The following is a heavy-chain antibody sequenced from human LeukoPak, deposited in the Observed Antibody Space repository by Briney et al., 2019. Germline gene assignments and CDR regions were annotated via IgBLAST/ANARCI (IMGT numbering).Heavy chain of an antibody. V-gene: IGHV3-23*01. CDR3: ARGQEFDDGVFDS. CDR2: IRSNGATA. Sequence: GGSLRLSCSASGFSFSSFAMTCVRQAPGKGLEWVSTIRSNGATAYNADSVKGRFTISRDNSKNTVYLQMNSLRVEDTDIYYCARGQEFDDGVFDSWGQGTLVTVSS. CDR1: GFSFSSFA. J-gene: IGHJ4*02. D-gene: IGHD1-1*01.